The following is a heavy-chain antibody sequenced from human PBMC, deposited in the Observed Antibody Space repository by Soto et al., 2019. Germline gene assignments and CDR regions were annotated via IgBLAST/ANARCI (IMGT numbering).Heavy chain of an antibody. CDR3: ARDLTTATGAFDY. CDR1: GFSLSTYS. CDR2: ISSSSNNI. Sequence: EVQLVESGGGLVKPGGSLRLSCAASGFSLSTYSMNWVRQAPGKGLEWVSSISSSSNNIYYADSVKGRFTISRDNAKNSLVLQVNSLRDEDTAVYFCARDLTTATGAFDYWGQGTLVTVSS. D-gene: IGHD6-13*01. V-gene: IGHV3-21*01. J-gene: IGHJ4*02.